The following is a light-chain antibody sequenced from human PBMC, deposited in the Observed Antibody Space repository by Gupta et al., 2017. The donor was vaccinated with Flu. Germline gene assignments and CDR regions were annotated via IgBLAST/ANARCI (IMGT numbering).Light chain of an antibody. J-gene: IGLJ2*01. Sequence: SHELTQPPSASVSPGQTARITCSGDALPNQYAYWYHQRPGQAPVLVIYKDSQRPSGIPERFSGSSSGRTVTLTISGAQAEDEADYYCQSADSSGGRIFGGGTRLTVL. CDR2: KDS. CDR3: QSADSSGGRI. V-gene: IGLV3-25*03. CDR1: ALPNQY.